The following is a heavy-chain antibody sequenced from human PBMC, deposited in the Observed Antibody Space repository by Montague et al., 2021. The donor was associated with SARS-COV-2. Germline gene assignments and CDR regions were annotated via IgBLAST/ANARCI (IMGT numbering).Heavy chain of an antibody. J-gene: IGHJ4*02. CDR1: GYSISSGGYY. CDR3: ARDSSWTPFDF. CDR2: ISYSGDT. Sequence: TLSLTCTVSGYSISSGGYYWSWIRQHPGKGLEWIGYISYSGDTYYTPSLKSRITMSVDTSNNQFSLKLRSVTAADTAVYYCARDSSWTPFDFWGQGTLVTVSS. V-gene: IGHV4-31*03. D-gene: IGHD3/OR15-3a*01.